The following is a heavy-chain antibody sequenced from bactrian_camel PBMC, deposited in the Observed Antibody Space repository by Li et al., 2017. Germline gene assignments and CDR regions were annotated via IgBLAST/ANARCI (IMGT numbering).Heavy chain of an antibody. V-gene: IGHV3S44*01. D-gene: IGHD6*01. CDR1: GFAISDYA. Sequence: VQLVESGGGSVQAGGSLRLSCDASGFAISDYAMSWVRQAPGKEREGVTDIGGDGITSYGDSVKGRFTISKDNAKNTLYLQMNSLRPEDTAMYFCAAGARERQCTVIAGVLVLVDFGYWGQGTQVTVS. J-gene: IGHJ6*01. CDR2: IGGDGIT. CDR3: AAGARERQCTVIAGVLVLVDFGY.